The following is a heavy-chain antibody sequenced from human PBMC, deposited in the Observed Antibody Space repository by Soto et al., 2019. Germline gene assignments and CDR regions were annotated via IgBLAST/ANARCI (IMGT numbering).Heavy chain of an antibody. CDR2: INAGNGNT. Sequence: ASVKVSCKASGYIFTSNVMPWVRQAPGQRLEWMGWINAGNGNTKYSQKFQGRVTITRDTPASTAFMELSSLRSEDTAVYYCARDHPYPGSSWFFFDLWGQGTLVTVSS. CDR3: ARDHPYPGSSWFFFDL. J-gene: IGHJ4*02. CDR1: GYIFTSNV. D-gene: IGHD6-13*01. V-gene: IGHV1-3*01.